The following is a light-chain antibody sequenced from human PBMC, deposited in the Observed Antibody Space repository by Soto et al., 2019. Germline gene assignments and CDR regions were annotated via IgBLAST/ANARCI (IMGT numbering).Light chain of an antibody. Sequence: DIQMTQSPSTLSASVGDRVTITCRASQSIRSWLAWYQQKPGKAPKLLIYKASSLESGVPSRFSGSGSGTEFTLTISSLQPDDFATYYCQQYNSFSWTFGQGTKVKIK. J-gene: IGKJ1*01. CDR2: KAS. V-gene: IGKV1-5*03. CDR1: QSIRSW. CDR3: QQYNSFSWT.